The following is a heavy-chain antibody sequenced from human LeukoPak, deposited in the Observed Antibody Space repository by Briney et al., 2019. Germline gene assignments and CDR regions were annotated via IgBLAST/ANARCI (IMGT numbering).Heavy chain of an antibody. CDR3: AELGITMIGGV. V-gene: IGHV3-7*01. CDR2: IKQDGSEK. J-gene: IGHJ6*04. D-gene: IGHD3-10*02. CDR1: GGSISSSSYY. Sequence: PSETLSLTCTVSGGSISSSSYYWGWIRQPPGKGLEWVASIKQDGSEKYYVDSVKGRVTISRDNAKNSLYLQMNSLRAEDTAVYYCAELGITMIGGVWGKGTTVTISS.